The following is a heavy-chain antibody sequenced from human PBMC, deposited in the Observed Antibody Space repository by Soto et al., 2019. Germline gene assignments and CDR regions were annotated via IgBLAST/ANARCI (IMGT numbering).Heavy chain of an antibody. Sequence: SETLSLTCTVSGGSISSYYWSWIRQPPGKGLEWIGYIYYSGSTNYNPSLKSRVTISVDTSKNQFSLKLSSVTAADTAVYYCARLKTDSSSWYYFDYWGQGTLVTVSS. D-gene: IGHD6-13*01. J-gene: IGHJ4*02. CDR3: ARLKTDSSSWYYFDY. CDR2: IYYSGST. V-gene: IGHV4-59*01. CDR1: GGSISSYY.